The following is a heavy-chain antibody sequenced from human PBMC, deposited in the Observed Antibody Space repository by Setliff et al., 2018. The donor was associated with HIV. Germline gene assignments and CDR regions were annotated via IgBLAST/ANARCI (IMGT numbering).Heavy chain of an antibody. CDR1: GVTFNNFR. J-gene: IGHJ5*02. Sequence: SVKVSCRASGVTFNNFRINWIRQAPGQGLEWVGGVIPALGIPNYAQKYQGRITITAAKYTDTAYMELNNLRSEDTAIYYCVRDNWNLGSVHNWFDPWGQGTVVTVSS. D-gene: IGHD1-7*01. CDR3: VRDNWNLGSVHNWFDP. V-gene: IGHV1-69*10. CDR2: VIPALGIP.